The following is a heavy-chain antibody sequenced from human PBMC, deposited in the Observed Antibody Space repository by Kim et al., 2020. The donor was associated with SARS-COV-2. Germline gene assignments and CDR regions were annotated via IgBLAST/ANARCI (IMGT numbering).Heavy chain of an antibody. V-gene: IGHV4-59*01. D-gene: IGHD4-17*01. CDR3: ARADDYYGDAAYYFDY. J-gene: IGHJ4*02. Sequence: SLMSRVTISVDTSKNQFSLKLSSVTAADTAVYYCARADDYYGDAAYYFDYWGQGTLVTVSS.